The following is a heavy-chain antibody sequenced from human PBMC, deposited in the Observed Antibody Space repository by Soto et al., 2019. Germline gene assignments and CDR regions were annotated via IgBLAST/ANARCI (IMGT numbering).Heavy chain of an antibody. CDR2: IYYSGST. V-gene: IGHV4-30-4*08. J-gene: IGHJ4*02. CDR3: ARADDFSDRFDY. Sequence: SETLSLTCSVSDDSITGGGYYWSWIRQHPAKGLEWIGYIYYSGSTYYNPSLRSRAIMSVDTSQNQFSLKLSSLTAADTAVYFCARADDFSDRFDYWGQGALVTVSS. CDR1: DDSITGGGYY. D-gene: IGHD4-17*01.